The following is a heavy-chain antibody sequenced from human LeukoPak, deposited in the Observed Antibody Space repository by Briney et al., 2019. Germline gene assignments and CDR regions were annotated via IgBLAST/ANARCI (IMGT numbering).Heavy chain of an antibody. Sequence: GGSLRLSCAASGFTFSSYSMNWVRQAPGKGLEWVSSISSSSNYIYYADSMKGRFTISRDNAKNSLYLQMNSLRAEDTAVYYCARNKKGARYTYGHDYWGQGTLVTVSS. J-gene: IGHJ4*02. CDR3: ARNKKGARYTYGHDY. CDR1: GFTFSSYS. D-gene: IGHD5-18*01. CDR2: ISSSSNYI. V-gene: IGHV3-21*01.